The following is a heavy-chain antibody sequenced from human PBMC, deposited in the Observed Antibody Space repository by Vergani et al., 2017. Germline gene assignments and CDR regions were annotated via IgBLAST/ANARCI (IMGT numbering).Heavy chain of an antibody. Sequence: QVQLQQWGAGLLKPSETLSLTCAVYGGSFSGYYWSWIRQPPGKGLEWIGEINHSGSTNYNPSLKSRVTISVDTSKNQFSLKLSSVTAADTAVYYCARIRITMVRGVPPRRDYFDYWGQGTLVTVSS. V-gene: IGHV4-34*01. J-gene: IGHJ4*02. D-gene: IGHD3-10*01. CDR3: ARIRITMVRGVPPRRDYFDY. CDR2: INHSGST. CDR1: GGSFSGYY.